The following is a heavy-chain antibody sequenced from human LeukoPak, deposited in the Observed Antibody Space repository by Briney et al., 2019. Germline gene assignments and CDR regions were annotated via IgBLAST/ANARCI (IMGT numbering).Heavy chain of an antibody. CDR1: GGSISSSSYY. Sequence: SETLSLTCTVSGGSISSSSYYWGWIRQPPGKGLEWIGSIYYSGSTYYNPSLKSRVTISVDTSKNQFSLKLSSVTAADTAVYYCAGHVAARPWEWGQGTLVTVSS. CDR2: IYYSGST. V-gene: IGHV4-39*01. D-gene: IGHD6-6*01. J-gene: IGHJ4*02. CDR3: AGHVAARPWE.